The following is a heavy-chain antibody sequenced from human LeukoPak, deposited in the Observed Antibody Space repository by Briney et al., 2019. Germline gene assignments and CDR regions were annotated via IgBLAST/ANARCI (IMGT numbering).Heavy chain of an antibody. Sequence: GGSLRLPCGASEFTVSSNYISWVRQAPGKGLEWVSVIYSGGSTYYTDSVKGRFTISRDNSKNTVYLQMSNLRAEDTAVYYCAKDATNGWWDNFDTWGQGTLVTVSS. CDR1: EFTVSSNY. V-gene: IGHV3-66*01. CDR2: IYSGGST. J-gene: IGHJ4*02. CDR3: AKDATNGWWDNFDT. D-gene: IGHD6-19*01.